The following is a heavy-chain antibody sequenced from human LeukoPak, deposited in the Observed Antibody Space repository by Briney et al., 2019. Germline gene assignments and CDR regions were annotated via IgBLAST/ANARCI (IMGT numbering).Heavy chain of an antibody. V-gene: IGHV3-30*02. D-gene: IGHD2-2*01. CDR1: GFTFSTYG. CDR2: IRYDGSNK. J-gene: IGHJ4*02. CDR3: AAPGVPAATYYFDY. Sequence: GGSLRLSCAASGFTFSTYGMHGVRQAPGKGLEWVAFIRYDGSNKYYADSVKGRFTISRDNSKNTVYLQMNSLRAEDTAVYYCAAPGVPAATYYFDYWGQGTLVTVSS.